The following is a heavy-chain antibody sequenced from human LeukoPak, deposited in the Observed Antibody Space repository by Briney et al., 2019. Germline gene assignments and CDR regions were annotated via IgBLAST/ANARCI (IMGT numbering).Heavy chain of an antibody. D-gene: IGHD5-24*01. Sequence: ASVKVSCKVSGYTLTELSMHWVRQAPGKGLEWMGGFDPKDGETIYAQKFQGRVTMTEDTSTDTAYMELSSLRSEDTAVYYCATVRSLEMATIYFDYWGQGTLVTVSS. V-gene: IGHV1-24*01. J-gene: IGHJ4*02. CDR1: GYTLTELS. CDR2: FDPKDGET. CDR3: ATVRSLEMATIYFDY.